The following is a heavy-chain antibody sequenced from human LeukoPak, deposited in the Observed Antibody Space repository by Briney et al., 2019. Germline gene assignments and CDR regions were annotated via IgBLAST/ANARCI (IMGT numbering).Heavy chain of an antibody. CDR2: IYPGDSDT. CDR1: GYSFTSYW. Sequence: GESLKISCKGSGYSFTSYWIGWVRQMPGKGLEWVGFIYPGDSDTRYSPSFQGQVTISADKSISTAYLQWSSLKASDTAMYYCARIYSSSSSGGDYFDYWGQGTLVTVSS. CDR3: ARIYSSSSSGGDYFDY. D-gene: IGHD6-6*01. V-gene: IGHV5-51*01. J-gene: IGHJ4*02.